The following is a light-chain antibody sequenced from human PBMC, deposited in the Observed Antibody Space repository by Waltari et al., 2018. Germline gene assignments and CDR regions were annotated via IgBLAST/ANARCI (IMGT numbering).Light chain of an antibody. Sequence: QSVLTQPPSVSGTPGQRVTISCSGSNSNHGGNSVNWYQQLPGKAPKLLIYNDNQGPSGVPDRFSASKSGTSASLAITGLQSEDEADYYCAVWDDSLGGVFGGGTKLTVL. V-gene: IGLV1-44*01. CDR2: NDN. CDR3: AVWDDSLGGV. J-gene: IGLJ3*02. CDR1: NSNHGGNS.